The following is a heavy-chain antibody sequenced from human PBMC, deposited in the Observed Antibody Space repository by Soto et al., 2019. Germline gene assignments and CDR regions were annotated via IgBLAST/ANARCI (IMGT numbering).Heavy chain of an antibody. CDR3: AKGSRLSLVVAATPRPLYFQH. CDR2: ISGSGGST. D-gene: IGHD2-15*01. Sequence: EVQLLESGGGLVQPGGSLRLSCAASGFTFSSYAMSWVRQAPGKGLEWVSAISGSGGSTYYADSGKGRFIISRDNSKNTLYLQMSSLRAEDTAVYYCAKGSRLSLVVAATPRPLYFQHWGQGTLVTVSS. V-gene: IGHV3-23*01. CDR1: GFTFSSYA. J-gene: IGHJ1*01.